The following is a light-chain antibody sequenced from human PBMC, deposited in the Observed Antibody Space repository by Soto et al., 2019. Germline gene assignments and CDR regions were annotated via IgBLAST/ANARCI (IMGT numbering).Light chain of an antibody. J-gene: IGKJ1*01. Sequence: AIQMTQSPSSLSASVGDRVTITCRASQGIARDLGWYQHKPGKAPILLIYAASTLQSGVSSRFSGSGSGTDFALTIGSLQPEDLATYYCLQVYLYPLTFGQGTKVEIK. V-gene: IGKV1-6*01. CDR1: QGIARD. CDR3: LQVYLYPLT. CDR2: AAS.